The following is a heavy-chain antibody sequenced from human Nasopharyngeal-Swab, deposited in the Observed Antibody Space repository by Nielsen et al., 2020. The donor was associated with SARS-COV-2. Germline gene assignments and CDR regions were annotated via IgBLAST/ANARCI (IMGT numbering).Heavy chain of an antibody. J-gene: IGHJ3*02. CDR3: ARDSPGTDSSGYDDAFDI. V-gene: IGHV3-30*03. CDR1: GFTFSSFG. D-gene: IGHD3-22*01. Sequence: GGSLRLSCAASGFTFSSFGMHWVRQAPGKGLEWVAFIAHDASNEYYADSVKGRFTISRDNPKNTLYLQMSSLRAEDTAVYYCARDSPGTDSSGYDDAFDIWGQGTMVTVSS. CDR2: IAHDASNE.